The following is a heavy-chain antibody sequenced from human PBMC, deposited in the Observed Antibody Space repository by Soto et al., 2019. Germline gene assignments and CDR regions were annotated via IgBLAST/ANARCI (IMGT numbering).Heavy chain of an antibody. Sequence: SGGSLRLSCVASGFTFTTCWMSWVRQAPGKGLQWVANIRQDGGAQYYVDSVKGRFTISRDNAKNSVYLQMDSLRVEDTAVYYCVRGGHGSGSYLGSSWGQGILVTVSS. V-gene: IGHV3-7*03. CDR3: VRGGHGSGSYLGSS. J-gene: IGHJ5*02. CDR2: IRQDGGAQ. D-gene: IGHD3-10*01. CDR1: GFTFTTCW.